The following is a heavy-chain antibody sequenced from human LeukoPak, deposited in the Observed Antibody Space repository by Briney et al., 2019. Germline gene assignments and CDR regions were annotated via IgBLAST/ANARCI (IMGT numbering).Heavy chain of an antibody. J-gene: IGHJ4*02. CDR1: GGSVSSGSYY. D-gene: IGHD1-26*01. Sequence: SETLSLTCTVSGGSVSSGSYYWSWIRQPPGKGLEWIGYIYYSGSTNYNPSLKSRVTISVDTSKNQFSLKLSSVTAADTAVYYCAREVSGATLYYWGQGTLVTVSS. CDR3: AREVSGATLYY. V-gene: IGHV4-61*01. CDR2: IYYSGST.